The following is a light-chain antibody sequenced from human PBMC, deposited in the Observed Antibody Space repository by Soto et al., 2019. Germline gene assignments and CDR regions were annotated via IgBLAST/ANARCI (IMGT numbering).Light chain of an antibody. CDR1: SSDVGGYNS. V-gene: IGLV2-14*03. J-gene: IGLJ2*01. Sequence: SALTQPASVSGSPGQSITISCTGTSSDVGGYNSVSCYQHHPGKAPKLMIYDVSNRPSGVSNRFSGSKSVNTAYLTISGIQAEDEGAYYCSSYTSSSTVVFGGGAQLTFL. CDR2: DVS. CDR3: SSYTSSSTVV.